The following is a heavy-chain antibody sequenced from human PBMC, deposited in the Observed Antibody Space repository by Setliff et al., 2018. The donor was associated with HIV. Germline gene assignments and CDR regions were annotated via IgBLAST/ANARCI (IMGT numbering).Heavy chain of an antibody. J-gene: IGHJ4*02. CDR2: IYYSGST. CDR1: GGSISSHY. Sequence: KTSETLSLTCTVSGGSISSHYWSWIRQPPGKGLEWIGSIYYSGSTNYNPSLKSRVTISVDTSKNQFSLKLSSVTAADTAVYYCARVGDTAMVLDYFDYWGQGTLVTVSS. D-gene: IGHD5-18*01. CDR3: ARVGDTAMVLDYFDY. V-gene: IGHV4-59*11.